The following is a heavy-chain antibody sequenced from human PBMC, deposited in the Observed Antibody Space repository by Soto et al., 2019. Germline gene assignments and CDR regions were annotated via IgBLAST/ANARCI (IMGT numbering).Heavy chain of an antibody. V-gene: IGHV6-1*01. CDR3: AREGSAAAKDAFDM. CDR1: GDSVSSNRAA. J-gene: IGHJ3*02. CDR2: TYYRSRWFT. Sequence: SQTLSLTCAISGDSVSSNRAAWGWIRQSPSGGLEWLGRTYYRSRWFTDYAESVKSRISIKPDTYKNQLSLQLNSVTPEDTAVYYFAREGSAAAKDAFDMWSQGTMVTVSS. D-gene: IGHD6-25*01.